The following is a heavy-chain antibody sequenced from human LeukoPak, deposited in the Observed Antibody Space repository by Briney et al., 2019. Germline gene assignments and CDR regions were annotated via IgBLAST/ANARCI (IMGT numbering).Heavy chain of an antibody. CDR1: GFTFSSYA. CDR3: ARCPVGAGLPDAFDV. CDR2: ISGSGGST. J-gene: IGHJ3*01. Sequence: PGGSLRLSCAVSGFTFSSYAMSWVRPAAGKGLEWVSAISGSGGSTYSAGSVKGRFTISRDNSKNTLYLQMSELRVEDTAVYYCARCPVGAGLPDAFDVWGQGTRVTVSS. V-gene: IGHV3-23*01. D-gene: IGHD1-26*01.